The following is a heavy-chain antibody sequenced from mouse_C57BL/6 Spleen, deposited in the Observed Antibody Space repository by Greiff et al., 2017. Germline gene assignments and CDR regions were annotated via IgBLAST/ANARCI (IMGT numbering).Heavy chain of an antibody. Sequence: EVQLQESGAELVRPGASVKLSCTASGFNIKDDYMHWVKQRPEQGLEWIGWIDPENGDTEYASKFQGKATITADTSSNTAYLQLSSLTSEDTAVYYRTTRVYDGYWGQGTSVTVSS. J-gene: IGHJ4*01. V-gene: IGHV14-4*01. D-gene: IGHD2-3*01. CDR2: IDPENGDT. CDR3: TTRVYDGY. CDR1: GFNIKDDY.